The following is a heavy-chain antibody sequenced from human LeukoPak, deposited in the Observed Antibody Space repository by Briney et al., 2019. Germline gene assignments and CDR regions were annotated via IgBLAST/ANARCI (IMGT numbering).Heavy chain of an antibody. CDR2: IWYDGSNK. D-gene: IGHD2-15*01. Sequence: PGRSLRLSCAASGFTFSSYGMHWVRQAPGKGLEWVAVIWYDGSNKYYADSVKGRFTISRDNSKNTLYLQMNSLRAEDTAVYYCAREYCSGGSCYWFDPRGQGTLVTVSS. CDR3: AREYCSGGSCYWFDP. J-gene: IGHJ5*02. V-gene: IGHV3-33*01. CDR1: GFTFSSYG.